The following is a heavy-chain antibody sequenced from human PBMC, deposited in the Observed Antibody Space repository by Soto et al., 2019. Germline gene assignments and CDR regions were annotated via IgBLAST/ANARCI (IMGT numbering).Heavy chain of an antibody. J-gene: IGHJ6*02. V-gene: IGHV3-23*01. D-gene: IGHD5-18*01. Sequence: EVQLLESGGGLVQPGGSLRLSCAASGFTFSSYAMSWVRQAPGKGLEWVSAISGSGGSTYYADSVKGRFTISRDNSKNTLYLQMNSLRDEDTAVYYCEKVGYRYYYGMDVWGQGTTVSVAS. CDR2: ISGSGGST. CDR3: EKVGYRYYYGMDV. CDR1: GFTFSSYA.